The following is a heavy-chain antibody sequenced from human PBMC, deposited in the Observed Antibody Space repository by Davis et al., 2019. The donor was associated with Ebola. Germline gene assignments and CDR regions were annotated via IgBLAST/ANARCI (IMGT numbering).Heavy chain of an antibody. Sequence: ASVTVSCMASGYTFTRYGISWVRQAPGQGLEWMGWISAYNGNTNYAQKLQGRVTMTTDTSTSTAYMELRSLRSDDTAVYYCARERYSGYDDFDYWGQGTLVTVSS. V-gene: IGHV1-18*01. D-gene: IGHD5-12*01. J-gene: IGHJ4*02. CDR3: ARERYSGYDDFDY. CDR2: ISAYNGNT. CDR1: GYTFTRYG.